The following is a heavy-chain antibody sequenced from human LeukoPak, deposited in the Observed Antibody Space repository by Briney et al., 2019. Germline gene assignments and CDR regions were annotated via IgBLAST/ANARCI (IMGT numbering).Heavy chain of an antibody. D-gene: IGHD6-19*01. V-gene: IGHV3-23*01. J-gene: IGHJ4*02. CDR2: ISNNGGYT. CDR3: AKGVAVAGTRYFDY. Sequence: PGGSLRLSCAASGFTFSSSAMSWVRQAPGKGLEWVSAISNNGGYTYYADSVQGRFTISRDNSMSTLCLQMNSLRAEDTAVYYCAKGVAVAGTRYFDYWGQGTLVTVSS. CDR1: GFTFSSSA.